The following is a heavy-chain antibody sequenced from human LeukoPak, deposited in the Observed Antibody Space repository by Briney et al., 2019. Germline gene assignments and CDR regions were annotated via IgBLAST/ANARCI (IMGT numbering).Heavy chain of an antibody. CDR2: IYHSGST. D-gene: IGHD5-18*01. J-gene: IGHJ4*02. V-gene: IGHV4-4*02. CDR3: ARGIQLWPYY. Sequence: SETLSLTCAVSGGSISSSNWWSWARQPPGKGLEWIGEIYHSGSTNYNPSLKSRVTVSVDMSKNQFSLKLSSVTAADTAVYYCARGIQLWPYYWGQGTLVTVSS. CDR1: GGSISSSNW.